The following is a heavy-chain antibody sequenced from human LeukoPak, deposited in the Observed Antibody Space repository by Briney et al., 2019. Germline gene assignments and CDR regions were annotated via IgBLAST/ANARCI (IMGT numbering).Heavy chain of an antibody. CDR3: ARSVFTATQNPYYFNY. J-gene: IGHJ4*02. Sequence: SETLSLTCSVSGDSITNSYWSWIRQPPGKGLEWIGFISYSGFTNYHPSLNSRVTISMDTSTNQFSLRLRSVTPADTAVYYCARSVFTATQNPYYFNYWGQGILVTVSS. CDR2: ISYSGFT. D-gene: IGHD5-18*01. V-gene: IGHV4-59*01. CDR1: GDSITNSY.